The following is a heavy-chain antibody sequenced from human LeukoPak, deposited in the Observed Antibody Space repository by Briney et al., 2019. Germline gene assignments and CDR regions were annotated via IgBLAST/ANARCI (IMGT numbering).Heavy chain of an antibody. CDR1: GFTVSTNC. Sequence: GGSLRLSCAASGFTVSTNCMTWVRQAPGKGLEWVSTIFIGGATYYAPSVLGRFTISRHNSRNTLYLQMNSLRAEDTAVYYCARVDTVMAYYFDLWGQGTLVTVSS. CDR2: IFIGGAT. J-gene: IGHJ4*02. CDR3: ARVDTVMAYYFDL. D-gene: IGHD5-18*01. V-gene: IGHV3-53*04.